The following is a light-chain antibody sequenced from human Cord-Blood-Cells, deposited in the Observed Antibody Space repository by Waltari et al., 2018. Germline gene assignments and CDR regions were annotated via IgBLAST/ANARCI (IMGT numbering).Light chain of an antibody. CDR3: QQYDNLPT. V-gene: IGKV1-33*01. Sequence: DIQMTQSPSSLSASVGDRVTITCQASQDISNYLNWYQQKPGKAPKLLIYDASKLETGVPSRFSGSGSGTDSTFTISSLQPEDIATYYCQQYDNLPTFGQGTRLEIK. J-gene: IGKJ5*01. CDR1: QDISNY. CDR2: DAS.